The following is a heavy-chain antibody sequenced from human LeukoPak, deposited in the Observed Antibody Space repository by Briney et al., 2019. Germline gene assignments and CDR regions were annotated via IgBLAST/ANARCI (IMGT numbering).Heavy chain of an antibody. CDR2: ISYDGSNK. J-gene: IGHJ4*02. V-gene: IGHV3-30*18. CDR1: GFTFSSYG. CDR3: AKDFGGSIDY. Sequence: GRPLRLSCAASGFTFSSYGMHWVRQAPGKGLEWVAVISYDGSNKYYADSVKGRFTISRDNSKNTLYLQMNSLRAEDTAVYYCAKDFGGSIDYWGQGTLVTVSS. D-gene: IGHD1-26*01.